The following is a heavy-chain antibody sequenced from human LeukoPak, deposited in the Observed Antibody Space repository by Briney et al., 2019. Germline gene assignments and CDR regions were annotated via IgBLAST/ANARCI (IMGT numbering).Heavy chain of an antibody. J-gene: IGHJ4*02. D-gene: IGHD3-22*01. V-gene: IGHV4-34*01. CDR2: INHSGST. CDR1: GGSFSGYY. Sequence: SETLSLTCAVYGGSFSGYYWSWIRQPPGKGLEWIGEINHSGSTNYNPSLKSRVTISVDKSKNQFSLKLSSVTAADTAVYYCARDVYDSSGYFYFDYWGQGTLVTVSS. CDR3: ARDVYDSSGYFYFDY.